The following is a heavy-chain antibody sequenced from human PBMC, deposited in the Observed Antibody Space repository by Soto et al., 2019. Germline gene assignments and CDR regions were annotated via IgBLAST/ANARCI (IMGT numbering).Heavy chain of an antibody. CDR1: GFTFSSFC. V-gene: IGHV3-30*18. Sequence: QVLLVESGGGVVKPGRSLRLSCAVSGFTFSSFCMHWVRQAPGKGLEWVAVISDDGSSKHYADSLKGRFTISRDNSNNTLYLQMDSLGTEDTGVYYCAKDRWGDCGDWNLPGYWGQGTLVTVSS. CDR3: AKDRWGDCGDWNLPGY. J-gene: IGHJ4*02. D-gene: IGHD4-17*01. CDR2: ISDDGSSK.